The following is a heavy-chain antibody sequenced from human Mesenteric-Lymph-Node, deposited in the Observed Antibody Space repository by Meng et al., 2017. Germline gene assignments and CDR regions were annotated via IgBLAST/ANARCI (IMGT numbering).Heavy chain of an antibody. CDR1: GGSISSGGYY. CDR2: IYYSGST. D-gene: IGHD3-22*01. J-gene: IGHJ3*02. Sequence: LRLSCTVSGGSISSGGYYWSWIRQHPGKGLEWIGYIYYSGSTYYNPSLKSLVTISVDTSKNQFSLKLSSVTAADTAVYYCAREFLSYYDSSGYSRGAFDIWGQGTMVTVSS. V-gene: IGHV4-31*01. CDR3: AREFLSYYDSSGYSRGAFDI.